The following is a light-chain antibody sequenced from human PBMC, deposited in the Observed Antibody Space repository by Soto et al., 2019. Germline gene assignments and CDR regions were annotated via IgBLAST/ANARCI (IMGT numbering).Light chain of an antibody. Sequence: QSALTQPASVSGSPRQSITISCTGTSSDVGGYNYVSWYQQHPGKAPKVMIYEVSNRPSGVSNRFSGSKSGNTASLTISGLQAEDEADYYRNSYTSSSTRVFGGGTKLTVL. CDR1: SSDVGGYNY. CDR3: NSYTSSSTRV. V-gene: IGLV2-14*01. CDR2: EVS. J-gene: IGLJ3*02.